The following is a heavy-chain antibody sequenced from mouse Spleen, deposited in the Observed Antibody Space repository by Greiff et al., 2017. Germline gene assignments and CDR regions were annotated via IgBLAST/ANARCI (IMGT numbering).Heavy chain of an antibody. CDR3: ARGDYYGSSYSDY. J-gene: IGHJ2*01. V-gene: IGHV14-3*02. CDR2: IDPANGNT. Sequence: EVQVVESGAELVKPGASVKLSCTASGFNIKDTYMHWVKQRPEQGLEWIGRIDPANGNTKYDPKFQGKATITADTSSNTAYLQLSSLTSEDTAVYYCARGDYYGSSYSDYWGQGTTLTVSS. D-gene: IGHD1-1*01. CDR1: GFNIKDTY.